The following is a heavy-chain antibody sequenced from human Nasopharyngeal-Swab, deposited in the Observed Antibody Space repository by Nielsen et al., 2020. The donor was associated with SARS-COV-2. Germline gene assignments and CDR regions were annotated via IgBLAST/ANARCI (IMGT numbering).Heavy chain of an antibody. D-gene: IGHD2-2*01. CDR3: ARARVVVPAANNWFDP. V-gene: IGHV4-31*03. CDR1: GGSISSGGYY. J-gene: IGHJ5*02. Sequence: SETLSLTCTVSGGSISSGGYYWSWIRQHPGKGLEWIGYIYYSGSTYYNPSLKSRVTISVDTSKNQFSLKLSSVTAAGTAVYYCARARVVVPAANNWFDPWGQGTLVTVSS. CDR2: IYYSGST.